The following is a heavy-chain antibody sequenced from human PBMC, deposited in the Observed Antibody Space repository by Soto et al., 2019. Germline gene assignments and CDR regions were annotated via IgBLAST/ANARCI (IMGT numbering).Heavy chain of an antibody. Sequence: PSETLSLTFAVSSGSISSSNWWSWVRQPPGKGLEWIGEIYHSGSTNYNPSLKSRVTISVDKSKNQFSLKLSSVTAADTAVYYCARVYCSGGSCYKNLDYWGQGTLVTVSS. CDR1: SGSISSSNW. D-gene: IGHD2-15*01. V-gene: IGHV4-4*02. J-gene: IGHJ4*02. CDR2: IYHSGST. CDR3: ARVYCSGGSCYKNLDY.